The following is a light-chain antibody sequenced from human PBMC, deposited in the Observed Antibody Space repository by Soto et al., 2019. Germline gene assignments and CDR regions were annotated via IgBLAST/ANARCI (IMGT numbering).Light chain of an antibody. J-gene: IGKJ2*01. V-gene: IGKV1-39*01. CDR1: QSIGTF. CDR2: AAS. CDR3: QQSASTPPDT. Sequence: DIQMTQSPSSLSASVGDRVTMTCRASQSIGTFLNWYQQMSGKAPKLLIYAASTLQSGVPSRFSGSGSGTDFTLTISSLQPEDFATYYCQQSASTPPDTFGQGTKLEIK.